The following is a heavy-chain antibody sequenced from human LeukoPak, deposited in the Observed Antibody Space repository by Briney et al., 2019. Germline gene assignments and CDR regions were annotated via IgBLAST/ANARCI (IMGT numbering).Heavy chain of an antibody. CDR3: ARVAGMVATDYFYMDV. CDR1: GDNFSSYA. Sequence: ASVKVSCKASGDNFSSYAFAWVRQAPGQGLEWMGGIIPIFNTRNYAQKFQGRVTITADESTSTAYMELRSLRSEDTAVYYCARVAGMVATDYFYMDVWGKGTTVSISS. D-gene: IGHD5-12*01. CDR2: IIPIFNTR. V-gene: IGHV1-69*13. J-gene: IGHJ6*03.